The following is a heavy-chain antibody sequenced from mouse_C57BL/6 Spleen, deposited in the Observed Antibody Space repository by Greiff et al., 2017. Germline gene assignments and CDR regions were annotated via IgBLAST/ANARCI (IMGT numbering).Heavy chain of an antibody. CDR3: AREGRALDY. J-gene: IGHJ2*01. CDR1: GFTFSDYY. Sequence: DVKLVESEGGLVQPGSSMKLSCTASGFTFSDYYMAWVRQVPEKGLEWVANINYDGSSTYYLDSLKSRFIISRDNAKNILYLQMSSLKSEDTATYYCAREGRALDYWGQGTTLTVSS. V-gene: IGHV5-16*01. D-gene: IGHD3-3*01. CDR2: INYDGSST.